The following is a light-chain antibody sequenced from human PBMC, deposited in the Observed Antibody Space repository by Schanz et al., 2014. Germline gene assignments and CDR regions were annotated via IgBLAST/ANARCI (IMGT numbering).Light chain of an antibody. Sequence: EIVLTQSPGTLSLSPGERATLSCRTSQSVDSSYLAWYQQKAGQAPRLLIHGASSRAPGIPDRFSGSGSGTDFTLSISRLEPEDFAVYYCQQYGSSLYTFGQGTKLEIK. CDR3: QQYGSSLYT. CDR2: GAS. J-gene: IGKJ2*01. V-gene: IGKV3-20*01. CDR1: QSVDSSY.